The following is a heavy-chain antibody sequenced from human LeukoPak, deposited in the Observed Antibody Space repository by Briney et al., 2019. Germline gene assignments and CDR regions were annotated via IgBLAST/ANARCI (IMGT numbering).Heavy chain of an antibody. CDR2: IYYSGST. D-gene: IGHD3-3*01. J-gene: IGHJ3*02. V-gene: IGHV4-59*08. CDR3: ARTYYDFWSGYSSGAFDI. CDR1: GGSISSYY. Sequence: ASETLSLTCTVSGGSISSYYWSWIRQPPGKGLEWIGYIYYSGSTNYNPSLKSRVTISVDTSKNQFSLKLSSVTAADTAVYYCARTYYDFWSGYSSGAFDIWGQGTVVTVSS.